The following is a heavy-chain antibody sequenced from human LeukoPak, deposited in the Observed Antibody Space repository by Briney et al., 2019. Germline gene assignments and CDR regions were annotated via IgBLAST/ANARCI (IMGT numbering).Heavy chain of an antibody. D-gene: IGHD5-18*01. CDR1: GGSLSNYY. J-gene: IGHJ3*01. CDR2: LYYNGST. CDR3: ARSYSYVHGLDL. V-gene: IGHV4-59*08. Sequence: SETLSLTCTVSGGSLSNYYWNWIRQPPGKGLEWIGYLYYNGSTNCNPSLKSRVTISVDTSKNQFSLRLNSVTAADTAVYYCARSYSYVHGLDLWGQGTMVTVSS.